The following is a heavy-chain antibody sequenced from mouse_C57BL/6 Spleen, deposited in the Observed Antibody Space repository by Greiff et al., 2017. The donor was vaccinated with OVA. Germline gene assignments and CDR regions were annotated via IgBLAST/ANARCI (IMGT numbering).Heavy chain of an antibody. J-gene: IGHJ2*01. CDR1: GFTFSSYG. CDR3: ARQYSQYYFDY. Sequence: EVQRVESGGDLVKPGGSLKLSCAASGFTFSSYGMSWVRQTPDKRLEWVATISSGGSYTYYPDSVTGRFTISRDNAKNTLYLQMSSLKSEDTAMYYCARQYSQYYFDYWGQGTTLTVSS. CDR2: ISSGGSYT. D-gene: IGHD2-12*01. V-gene: IGHV5-6*01.